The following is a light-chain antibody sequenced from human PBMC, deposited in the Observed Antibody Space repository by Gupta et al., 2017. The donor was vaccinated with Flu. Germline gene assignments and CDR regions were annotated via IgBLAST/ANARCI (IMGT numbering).Light chain of an antibody. CDR1: QTLLHSDGVTY. J-gene: IGKJ1*01. CDR3: RQSVQLPWT. Sequence: DIVVTQTPLSLSVTPGQPASISCRFSQTLLHSDGVTYLYWFLQRPGQPPQLLIQEVSKRVSGVPDRFSGSGSGTDFTLKITRVEAEDVGVYYCRQSVQLPWTFGQGTKVEI. CDR2: EVS. V-gene: IGKV2D-29*01.